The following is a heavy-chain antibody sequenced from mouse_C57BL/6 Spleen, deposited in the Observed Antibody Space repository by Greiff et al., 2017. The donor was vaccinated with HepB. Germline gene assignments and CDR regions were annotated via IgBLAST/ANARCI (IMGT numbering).Heavy chain of an antibody. V-gene: IGHV5-4*01. CDR2: ISDGGSYT. D-gene: IGHD1-1*01. Sequence: EVKLQESGGGLVKPGGSLKLSCAASGFTFSSYAMSWVRQTPEKRLEWVATISDGGSYTYYPDNVKGRFTISRDNAKNNLYLHMSHLKSEDTAMYYCAREGYYGSSYDFDYWGQGTTLTVSS. J-gene: IGHJ2*01. CDR3: AREGYYGSSYDFDY. CDR1: GFTFSSYA.